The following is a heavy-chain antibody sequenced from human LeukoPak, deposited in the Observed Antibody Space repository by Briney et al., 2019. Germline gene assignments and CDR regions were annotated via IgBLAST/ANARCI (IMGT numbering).Heavy chain of an antibody. Sequence: PSETLSLTCTASGGSISSSSYYWGWIRQPPGKGLEWIGSIYYSGSTYYNPSLKSRVTISVDTSKNQFSLKLSPVTAADTAVYYCARGLEDRISIFGVVKFYYFDFWGQGTLVTVSS. V-gene: IGHV4-39*01. CDR2: IYYSGST. CDR3: ARGLEDRISIFGVVKFYYFDF. D-gene: IGHD3-3*01. CDR1: GGSISSSSYY. J-gene: IGHJ4*02.